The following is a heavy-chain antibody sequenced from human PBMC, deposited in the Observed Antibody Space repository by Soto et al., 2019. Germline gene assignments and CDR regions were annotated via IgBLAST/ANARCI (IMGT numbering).Heavy chain of an antibody. Sequence: NPSETLSLTCAVYGGSFSGYYWSWIRQPPGKGLEWIGEINHSGSTNYNPSLKSRVTISVDTSKNQFSLKLSSVTAADTAVYYCARGGMYYDFWSGYPDYYGMDVWGQGTTVTVSS. CDR2: INHSGST. J-gene: IGHJ6*02. CDR3: ARGGMYYDFWSGYPDYYGMDV. D-gene: IGHD3-3*01. CDR1: GGSFSGYY. V-gene: IGHV4-34*01.